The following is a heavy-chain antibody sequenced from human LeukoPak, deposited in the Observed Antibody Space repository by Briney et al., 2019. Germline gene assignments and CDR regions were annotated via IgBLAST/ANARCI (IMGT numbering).Heavy chain of an antibody. CDR2: ISSSSSTI. CDR3: ARAPVYYYDSSGYHDTHYFDY. CDR1: GFTFSSYS. D-gene: IGHD3-22*01. V-gene: IGHV3-48*01. J-gene: IGHJ4*02. Sequence: GGPLRLPCAASGFTFSSYSMNWVRQAPGKGLEWVSYISSSSSTIYYADSVKGRFTISRDNAKNSLYLQMNSLRAEDTAVYYCARAPVYYYDSSGYHDTHYFDYWGQGTLVTVSS.